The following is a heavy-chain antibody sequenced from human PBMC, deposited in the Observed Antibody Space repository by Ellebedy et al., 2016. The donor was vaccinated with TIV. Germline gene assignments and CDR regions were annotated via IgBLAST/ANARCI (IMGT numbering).Heavy chain of an antibody. Sequence: GESLKISXTASGFTFSSYAMTWVRQAPGQGLEWVSGISGSGPSTYYADSVKGRFTISRDNSKNTLYLQMNSLRAEDTAVYYCAKLVDCGGDCDSKDAFDIWGQGTMVTVSS. CDR3: AKLVDCGGDCDSKDAFDI. J-gene: IGHJ3*02. CDR2: ISGSGPST. D-gene: IGHD2-21*01. CDR1: GFTFSSYA. V-gene: IGHV3-23*01.